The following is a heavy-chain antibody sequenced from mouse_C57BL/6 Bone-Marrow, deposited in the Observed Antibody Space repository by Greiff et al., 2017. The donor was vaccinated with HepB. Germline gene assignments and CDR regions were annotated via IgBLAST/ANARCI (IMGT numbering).Heavy chain of an antibody. J-gene: IGHJ4*01. CDR1: GYTFTSYG. V-gene: IGHV1-81*01. CDR3: ARDGNLYYYAMDY. Sequence: VQLQQSGAELARPGASVKLSCKASGYTFTSYGISWVKQRTGQGLEWIGEIYPRSGNNYYNEKFKGKATLTADKSSSTAYMELRSLTSEDSAVYFCARDGNLYYYAMDYWGQGTSVTVSS. CDR2: IYPRSGNN. D-gene: IGHD2-1*01.